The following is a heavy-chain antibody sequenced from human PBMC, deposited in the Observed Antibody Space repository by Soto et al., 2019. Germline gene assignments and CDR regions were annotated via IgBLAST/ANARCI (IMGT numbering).Heavy chain of an antibody. CDR2: IWYDGSNK. CDR3: ARESEALSDAFDI. J-gene: IGHJ3*02. CDR1: GFTFSSYG. Sequence: GGSLRLSCAASGFTFSSYGMHWVRQAPGKGLEWVAVIWYDGSNKYYADSVKGRFTISRDNSKNTLYLQMNSLRAEDTAVYYCARESEALSDAFDIWGQGTMVTVSS. V-gene: IGHV3-33*01.